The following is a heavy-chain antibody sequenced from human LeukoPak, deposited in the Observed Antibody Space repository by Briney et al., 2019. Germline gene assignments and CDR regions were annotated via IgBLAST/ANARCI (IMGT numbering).Heavy chain of an antibody. CDR3: ARGSGYDYVWGSYRYSFDY. V-gene: IGHV3-21*01. CDR1: GFTFSSYS. Sequence: PGGSLRLSCAASGFTFSSYSMNWVRQAPGKGLEWVSSISSSSSYIYYADSVKGRFTISRDNAENSLYLQMNSLRAEDTAVYYCARGSGYDYVWGSYRYSFDYWGQGTLVTVSS. J-gene: IGHJ4*02. CDR2: ISSSSSYI. D-gene: IGHD3-16*02.